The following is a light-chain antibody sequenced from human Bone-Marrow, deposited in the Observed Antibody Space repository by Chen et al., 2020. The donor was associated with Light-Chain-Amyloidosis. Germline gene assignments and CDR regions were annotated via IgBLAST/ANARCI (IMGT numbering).Light chain of an antibody. CDR2: ELS. J-gene: IGLJ2*01. CDR3: QSADSSGTYEVI. Sequence: QSALTQPASVSGSPGQSITISCTGASSDIGSYDLVSWYQQHPGKAPKLMIYELSKRPSGISHRFSGSKSGNTASLTISGLQAEDEADYHCQSADSSGTYEVIFGGGTKLTVL. CDR1: SSDIGSYDL. V-gene: IGLV2-23*02.